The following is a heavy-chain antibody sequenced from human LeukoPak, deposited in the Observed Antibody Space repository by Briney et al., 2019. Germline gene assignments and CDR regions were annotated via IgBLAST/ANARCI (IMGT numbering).Heavy chain of an antibody. Sequence: PSETLSLTCTVSGGSISSYYWSWIRQPPGKGLEWIGYIYYSGSTNYNPSLKSRVTISVDTSKNQFSLKLSSVTAADTAVYYCARGTYYYDSSGYYYVAFDIWGQGTMVTVSS. CDR1: GGSISSYY. CDR2: IYYSGST. CDR3: ARGTYYYDSSGYYYVAFDI. D-gene: IGHD3-22*01. V-gene: IGHV4-59*01. J-gene: IGHJ3*02.